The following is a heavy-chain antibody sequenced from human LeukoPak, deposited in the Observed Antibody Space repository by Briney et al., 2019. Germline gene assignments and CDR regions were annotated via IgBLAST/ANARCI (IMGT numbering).Heavy chain of an antibody. CDR3: ARAVPGGSGWAPDAFDI. J-gene: IGHJ3*02. CDR2: ISSSGSYI. CDR1: GFSFSDNS. Sequence: PGGSLKLSCAASGFSFSDNSMNWVRQAPGKGLEWVSSISSSGSYIYYADSVKGRFTISRDNAKNSLYLQMNSLRAEDTAVYYCARAVPGGSGWAPDAFDIWGQGTMVTVSS. V-gene: IGHV3-21*01. D-gene: IGHD6-19*01.